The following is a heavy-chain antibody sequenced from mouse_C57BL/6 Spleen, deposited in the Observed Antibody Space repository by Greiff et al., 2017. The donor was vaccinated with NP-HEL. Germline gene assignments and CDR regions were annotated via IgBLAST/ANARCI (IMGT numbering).Heavy chain of an antibody. V-gene: IGHV5-6*01. CDR1: GFTFSSYG. J-gene: IGHJ2*01. Sequence: EVQLVESGGDLVKPGGSLKLSCAASGFTFSSYGMSWVRQTPDKRLEWVATISSGGSYTYYPDSVKGRFTISRDNAKNTLYLQMSSLKSEDTAVYYCARLAYYYGSSWDYFDCWGQGTTLTVSS. D-gene: IGHD1-1*01. CDR3: ARLAYYYGSSWDYFDC. CDR2: ISSGGSYT.